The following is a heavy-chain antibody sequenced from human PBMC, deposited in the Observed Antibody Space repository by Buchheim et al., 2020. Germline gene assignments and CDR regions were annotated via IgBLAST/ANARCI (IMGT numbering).Heavy chain of an antibody. V-gene: IGHV3-72*01. D-gene: IGHD3-22*01. J-gene: IGHJ3*02. CDR2: TRNKANSYTT. CDR1: GFTFSDHY. Sequence: EVQLVESGGGLVQPGGSLRLSCAASGFTFSDHYMDWVRQAPGKGLEWVGRTRNKANSYTTEYAASVKGRFTISRDDSKNSLYLQMNSLKTEDTAVYYCARDWGDSSGRLGAFDIWGQGT. CDR3: ARDWGDSSGRLGAFDI.